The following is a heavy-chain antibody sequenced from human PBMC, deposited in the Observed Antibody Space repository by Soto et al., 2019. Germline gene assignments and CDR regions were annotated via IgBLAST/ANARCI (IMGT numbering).Heavy chain of an antibody. D-gene: IGHD5-18*01. CDR2: IKQDGSEK. CDR3: ARVNLPRGGYSDGNYYYGMDV. Sequence: EVQLVESGGGLVQPGGSLRLSCAASGFTFSSYWMSWVRQAPGKGLEWVANIKQDGSEKYYVDSVKGRFTISRDNAKNSLYLQMNSLRAEDTAVYYCARVNLPRGGYSDGNYYYGMDVWGQGTTVTVSS. CDR1: GFTFSSYW. J-gene: IGHJ6*02. V-gene: IGHV3-7*03.